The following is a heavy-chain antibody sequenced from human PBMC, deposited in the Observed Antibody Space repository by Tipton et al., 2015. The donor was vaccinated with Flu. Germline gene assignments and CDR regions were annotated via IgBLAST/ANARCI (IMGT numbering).Heavy chain of an antibody. Sequence: TLSLTCTVSSASIRSTNYFCAWIRQPPGKRLELIGSIYPSGTTYYNPSLKSRVTISADTSKSQFSLKLRSVTAADTAVYYCARLSYYDVDLKNFYFDYWGQGALVTVSS. CDR2: IYPSGTT. J-gene: IGHJ4*02. D-gene: IGHD3-10*02. CDR1: SASIRSTNYF. CDR3: ARLSYYDVDLKNFYFDY. V-gene: IGHV4-39*01.